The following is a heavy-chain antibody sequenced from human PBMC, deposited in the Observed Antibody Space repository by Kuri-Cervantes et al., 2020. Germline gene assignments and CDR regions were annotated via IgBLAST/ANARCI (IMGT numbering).Heavy chain of an antibody. J-gene: IGHJ6*03. Sequence: ASVKVSCKASGYTFTSHDINWVRQATGQGLEWMGWMNPNSGTRGYAQNFQGRITMTRNTSISTAYMELSSLRSEDTAVYYCARGPYYYQYMDVWGKGTTVTVSS. CDR1: GYTFTSHD. CDR2: MNPNSGTR. V-gene: IGHV1-8*01. CDR3: ARGPYYYQYMDV.